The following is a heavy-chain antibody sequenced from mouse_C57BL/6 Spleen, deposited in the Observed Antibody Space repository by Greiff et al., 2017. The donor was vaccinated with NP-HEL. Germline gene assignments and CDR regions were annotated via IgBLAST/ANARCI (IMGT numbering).Heavy chain of an antibody. V-gene: IGHV1-42*01. Sequence: EVQLQQSGPELVKPGASVKISCTASGYSFTGYYMNWVKQSPEKSLEWIGEINPSTGGTTYNQKFKAKATLTVDKSSSTAYMQLKGLTSEDSAVYCCAREGVSGVYYAMDYWGQGTSVTVSS. CDR1: GYSFTGYY. CDR3: AREGVSGVYYAMDY. J-gene: IGHJ4*01. CDR2: INPSTGGT. D-gene: IGHD1-3*01.